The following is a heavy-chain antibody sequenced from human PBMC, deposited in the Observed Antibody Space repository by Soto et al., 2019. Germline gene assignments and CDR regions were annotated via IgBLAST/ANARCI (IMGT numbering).Heavy chain of an antibody. V-gene: IGHV3-11*01. CDR2: ISSSGSTI. CDR1: GFTFSDYY. Sequence: GGSLRLSCAASGFTFSDYYMSWIRQAPGKGLEWVSYISSSGSTIYYADSVKGRFTISRDNAKNSLYLQMNSLRAEDTAVYYCASPSEDIVVVPSAILPMDYYYYGMDVWGQGTTVPVSS. CDR3: ASPSEDIVVVPSAILPMDYYYYGMDV. D-gene: IGHD2-2*02. J-gene: IGHJ6*02.